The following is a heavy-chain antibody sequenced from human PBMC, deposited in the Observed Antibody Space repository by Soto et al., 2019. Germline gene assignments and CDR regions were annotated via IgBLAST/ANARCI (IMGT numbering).Heavy chain of an antibody. Sequence: GESLKISCAASGFTFSSYAMHWVRRAPGKGLEWVAVISYDGSNKYYADSVKGRFTISRDNSKNTLYLQMNSLRAEDTAVYYCARGYYYDSSGYYYFDYWGQGTLVTVSS. CDR2: ISYDGSNK. J-gene: IGHJ4*02. D-gene: IGHD3-22*01. V-gene: IGHV3-30*04. CDR3: ARGYYYDSSGYYYFDY. CDR1: GFTFSSYA.